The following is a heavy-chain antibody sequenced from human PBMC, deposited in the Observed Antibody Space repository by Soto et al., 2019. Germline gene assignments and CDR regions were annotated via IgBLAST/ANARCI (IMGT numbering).Heavy chain of an antibody. D-gene: IGHD2-15*01. CDR3: AREGGYCNGGGCRYFDY. CDR1: GFTFSTYS. Sequence: EVLLVESGGGLVKPGGSLRLSCAASGFTFSTYSMNWVRQAPGKGLEWVSSINTASYIDYADSVKGRFTISRDDAKNSLYLQMNSLRDEDTAVYYCAREGGYCNGGGCRYFDYWGQGTLVTVSS. CDR2: INTASYI. J-gene: IGHJ4*02. V-gene: IGHV3-21*01.